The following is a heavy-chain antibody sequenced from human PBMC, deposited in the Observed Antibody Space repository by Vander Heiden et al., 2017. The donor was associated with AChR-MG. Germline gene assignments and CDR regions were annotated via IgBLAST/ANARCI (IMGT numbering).Heavy chain of an antibody. Sequence: QVQLQESGPGLVKPSETLSLTCTVSGGSISSTNYYWGWIRLPPGKGLESIGSIYYSGSTYYNPSLKSRVTISVDTSKNQFSLKLSSVTAADTAVYYCASLYSRGWTYYYYYYMDVWGKGATVTVSS. CDR3: ASLYSRGWTYYYYYYMDV. CDR1: GGSISSTNYY. CDR2: IYYSGST. D-gene: IGHD6-19*01. V-gene: IGHV4-39*01. J-gene: IGHJ6*03.